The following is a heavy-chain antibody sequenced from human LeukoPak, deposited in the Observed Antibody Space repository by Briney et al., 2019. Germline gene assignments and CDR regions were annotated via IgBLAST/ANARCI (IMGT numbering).Heavy chain of an antibody. D-gene: IGHD5-18*01. Sequence: ASVKVSCKASGYTFTGYYMHWVRQAPGQGLEWMGWINPNSGGTNYAQKFQGRVTMTRDTSISTAYMELSRLRSDDTAVYYCARASERAAMGLYYFDYWGQGTLVTVSS. CDR1: GYTFTGYY. J-gene: IGHJ4*02. CDR3: ARASERAAMGLYYFDY. CDR2: INPNSGGT. V-gene: IGHV1-2*02.